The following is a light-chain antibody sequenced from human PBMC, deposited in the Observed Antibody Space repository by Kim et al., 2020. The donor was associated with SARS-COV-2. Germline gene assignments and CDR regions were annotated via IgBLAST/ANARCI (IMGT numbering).Light chain of an antibody. CDR2: GAS. Sequence: ASVGDRVTSTCRASQGIRSDLGWYQQNPGRAPKRLIYGASSLQSGGPSRFSGSGAGTEFTLTISSVQPEDFATYFCLQHYTYPITFGRGTRLEIK. J-gene: IGKJ5*01. CDR3: LQHYTYPIT. V-gene: IGKV1-17*01. CDR1: QGIRSD.